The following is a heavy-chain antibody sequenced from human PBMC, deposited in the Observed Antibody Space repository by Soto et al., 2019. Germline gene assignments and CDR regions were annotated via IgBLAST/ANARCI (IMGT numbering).Heavy chain of an antibody. V-gene: IGHV4-4*07. D-gene: IGHD1-1*01. CDR3: VRDGTKTLRDWFDP. CDR1: GASISGFY. Sequence: SETLSLTCTVSGASISGFYWSWIQKSAGKGLEWIGRIYATGTTDYNPSLKSRVMMSVDTSKERFSLKLRSVTAADTAVYYCVRDGTKTLRDWFDPWGQGISVTVSS. CDR2: IYATGTT. J-gene: IGHJ5*02.